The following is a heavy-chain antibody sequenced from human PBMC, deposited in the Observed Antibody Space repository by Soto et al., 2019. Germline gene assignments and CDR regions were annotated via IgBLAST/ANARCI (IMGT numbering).Heavy chain of an antibody. CDR3: ARESVALTKDFDY. CDR2: INPQGGGT. D-gene: IGHD2-21*02. Sequence: QVQLLQSGAEVKKPGASVKVSCKASGYTFIDYYMHWVRQAPGQGPEWMGCINPQGGGTKYAQKFQDWVTMTWDTSISTAYMELNRLRSDDTAVYSCARESVALTKDFDYWGQGTLVTVSS. CDR1: GYTFIDYY. V-gene: IGHV1-2*04. J-gene: IGHJ4*02.